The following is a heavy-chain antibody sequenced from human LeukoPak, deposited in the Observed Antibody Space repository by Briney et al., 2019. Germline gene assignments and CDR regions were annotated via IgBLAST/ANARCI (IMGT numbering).Heavy chain of an antibody. Sequence: SETLSLTCAVYGGSFSGYYWSWIRQPPGKGLEWIGEINHSGSTNYNPSRKSRVTISVDTSKNQFSLKLSSVTATDTAVYYCATRNMVRGVYDLFFDYWGQGTLVTVSS. D-gene: IGHD3-10*01. CDR1: GGSFSGYY. J-gene: IGHJ4*02. CDR2: INHSGST. CDR3: ATRNMVRGVYDLFFDY. V-gene: IGHV4-34*01.